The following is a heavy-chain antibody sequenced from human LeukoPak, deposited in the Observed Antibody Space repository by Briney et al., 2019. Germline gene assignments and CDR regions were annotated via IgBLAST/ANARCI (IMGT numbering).Heavy chain of an antibody. V-gene: IGHV4-59*01. CDR3: ARVTNDYDILTASYLNTMDV. CDR1: GGSISNYY. Sequence: SETLSLTCTVSGGSISNYYWSWIRQPPGKGLEWIGYIYYSGSTNYNPSLKSRVTISVDTSKNQFSLKLSSVTAADTAVYYCARVTNDYDILTASYLNTMDVWGQGTTVTVSS. J-gene: IGHJ6*02. D-gene: IGHD3-9*01. CDR2: IYYSGST.